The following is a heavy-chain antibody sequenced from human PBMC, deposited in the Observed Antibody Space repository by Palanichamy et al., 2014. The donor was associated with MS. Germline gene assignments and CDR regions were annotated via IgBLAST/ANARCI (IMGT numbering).Heavy chain of an antibody. CDR2: ISYDGSNK. CDR1: GFTFSSYG. CDR3: AKDPTPRTTVTTHFLY. D-gene: IGHD4-17*01. V-gene: IGHV3-30*18. J-gene: IGHJ4*02. Sequence: QVQLVESGGGVVQPGRSLRPSCAASGFTFSSYGMHWVRQAPGKGLEWVAVISYDGSNKYYADSVKGRFTISRDNSKNTLYLQMNSLRAEDTAVYYCAKDPTPRTTVTTHFLYWGQGTLVTVSS.